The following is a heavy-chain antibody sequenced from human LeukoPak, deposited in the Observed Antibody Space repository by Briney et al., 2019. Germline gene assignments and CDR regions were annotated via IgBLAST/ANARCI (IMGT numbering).Heavy chain of an antibody. J-gene: IGHJ4*02. CDR2: IYYSGST. CDR1: GGSISSSSYY. D-gene: IGHD6-13*01. V-gene: IGHV4-39*07. Sequence: SETLSLTCTVSGGSISSSSYYWGWIRQPPGKGLEWIGSIYYSGSTYYNPSLKSRVTISVDTSKNQFSLILNSVTAADTAVYYCARDEADSNNWYHFDLWGQGTLVSVSS. CDR3: ARDEADSNNWYHFDL.